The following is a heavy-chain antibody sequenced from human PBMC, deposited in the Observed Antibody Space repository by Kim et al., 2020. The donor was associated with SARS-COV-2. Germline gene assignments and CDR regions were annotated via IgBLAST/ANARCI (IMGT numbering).Heavy chain of an antibody. V-gene: IGHV1-69*01. D-gene: IGHD1-1*01. J-gene: IGHJ5*02. CDR3: ARDGTISTKRTPFDP. Sequence: QKFQGRVTITADESTSTAYMELSSLRSEDTAVYYCARDGTISTKRTPFDPWGQGTLVTVSS.